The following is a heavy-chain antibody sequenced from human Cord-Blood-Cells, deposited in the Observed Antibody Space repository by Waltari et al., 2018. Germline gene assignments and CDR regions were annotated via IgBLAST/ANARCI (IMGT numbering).Heavy chain of an antibody. J-gene: IGHJ3*02. Sequence: QVQLVQSGAEVKKPGASVKVSCKASGYTFTSYAMHWLRQAPGQRLEWMGWINAGNGNTKYSQKFQGRVTITRDTSASTAYMELSSLRSEDTAVYYCARVEEVLYWGAFDIWGQGTMVTVSS. D-gene: IGHD2-8*02. CDR1: GYTFTSYA. CDR2: INAGNGNT. CDR3: ARVEEVLYWGAFDI. V-gene: IGHV1-3*01.